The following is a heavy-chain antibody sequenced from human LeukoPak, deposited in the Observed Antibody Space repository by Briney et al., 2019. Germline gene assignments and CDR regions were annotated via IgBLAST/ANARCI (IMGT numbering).Heavy chain of an antibody. J-gene: IGHJ3*02. CDR1: GGSFSGYY. Sequence: SETLSLTCAVYGGSFSGYYWSWIRQPPGKGLEWIGEINHSGSTNYNPSLKSRATISVDTSKNQFSLKLSSVTAADTAVYYCARGLRGAFDIWGQGTMVTVSS. CDR3: ARGLRGAFDI. V-gene: IGHV4-34*01. CDR2: INHSGST. D-gene: IGHD5-12*01.